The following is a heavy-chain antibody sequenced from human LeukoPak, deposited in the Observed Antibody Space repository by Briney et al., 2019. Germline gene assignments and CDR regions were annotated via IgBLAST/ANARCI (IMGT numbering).Heavy chain of an antibody. CDR2: IKSKTDGGTT. V-gene: IGHV3-15*01. CDR1: GFTFTSSA. J-gene: IGHJ4*02. D-gene: IGHD1-26*01. CDR3: ATDQRWELPLNY. Sequence: GGSLRLSCAASGFTFTSSAMNWVRQAPGKGLEWVGRIKSKTDGGTTDYAAPVKGGFTISRDDSKDTLYLQMNSLKTEDTAVYYCATDQRWELPLNYWGQGTLVTVSS.